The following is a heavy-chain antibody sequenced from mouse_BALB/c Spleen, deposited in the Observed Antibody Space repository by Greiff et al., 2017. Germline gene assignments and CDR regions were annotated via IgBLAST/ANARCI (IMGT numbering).Heavy chain of an antibody. CDR2: ISSGSSTI. Sequence: EVNVVESGGGLVQPGGSRKLSCAASGFTFSSFGMHWVRQAPEKGLEWVAYISSGSSTIYYADTVKGRFTISRDNPKNTLFLQMTSLRSEDTAMYYCARRETMITTGTGYAMDYWGQGTSVTVSS. V-gene: IGHV5-17*02. D-gene: IGHD2-4*01. CDR1: GFTFSSFG. J-gene: IGHJ4*01. CDR3: ARRETMITTGTGYAMDY.